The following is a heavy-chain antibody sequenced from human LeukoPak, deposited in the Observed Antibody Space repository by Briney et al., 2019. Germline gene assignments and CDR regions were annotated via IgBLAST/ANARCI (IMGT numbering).Heavy chain of an antibody. J-gene: IGHJ4*02. Sequence: SETLSLTCSVSGGSINTYYWSCIRQPAGKGLEWIGRIHSSWSTHYNSSLKSRVTMSLDTSKNQFSLKLTSVTAADTAVYYCARDNDFFDYWGQGTLVTVPP. CDR3: ARDNDFFDY. CDR2: IHSSWST. V-gene: IGHV4-4*07. CDR1: GGSINTYY.